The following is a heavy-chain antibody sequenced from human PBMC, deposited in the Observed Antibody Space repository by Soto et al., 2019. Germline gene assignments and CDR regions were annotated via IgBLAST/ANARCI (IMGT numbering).Heavy chain of an antibody. D-gene: IGHD3-16*01. J-gene: IGHJ3*02. V-gene: IGHV4-34*12. CDR2: LIHGGST. CDR1: GASLGGFH. CDR3: ARSPLGYDYVRHTWREVGDSFDI. Sequence: QVRLEQWGAGLLKPSETLSLTCAIYGASLGGFHWTWLRQAPGKGLEWIGELIHGGSTNYNPSLKGRVSLSLDNSKNQFSLHLMAVTAADAAVYYCARSPLGYDYVRHTWREVGDSFDIWGRGKLVTVSS.